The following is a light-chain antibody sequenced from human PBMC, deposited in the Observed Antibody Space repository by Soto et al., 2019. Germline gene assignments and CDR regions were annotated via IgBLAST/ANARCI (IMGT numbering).Light chain of an antibody. CDR3: HHYGSSPPYT. Sequence: EIGLTQSPDILPWSPGERATVSCRASETITNNDLAWYQQKPGQAPRLLLYGASTRPSGIPDRFSGSVSGTRFTLTVDRLEPEDFAVYCCHHYGSSPPYTCGQGTKLDIK. J-gene: IGKJ2*01. CDR1: ETITNND. V-gene: IGKV3-20*01. CDR2: GAS.